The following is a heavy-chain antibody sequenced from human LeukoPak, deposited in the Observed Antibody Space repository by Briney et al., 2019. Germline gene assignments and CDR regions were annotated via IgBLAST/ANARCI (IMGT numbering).Heavy chain of an antibody. V-gene: IGHV3-11*01. J-gene: IGHJ4*02. CDR1: GFSFSDNF. CDR3: RGGYGWTLNH. D-gene: IGHD3/OR15-3a*01. Sequence: GGSLRLSCTASGFSFSDNFMGWLRQAPGKGLEWVSYINSGGATIHYSGAVKGRFSISRDNAKKPLYLHMSRLRTDDTALYCARGGYGWTLNHWGEGTLVSVPS. CDR2: INSGGATI.